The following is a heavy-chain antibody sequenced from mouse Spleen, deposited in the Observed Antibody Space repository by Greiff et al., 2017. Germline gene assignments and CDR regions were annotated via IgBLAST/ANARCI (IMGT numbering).Heavy chain of an antibody. CDR1: GFSLTSYA. CDR2: IWTGGGT. J-gene: IGHJ1*03. V-gene: IGHV2-9-1*01. D-gene: IGHD1-1*01. Sequence: VQRVESGPGLVAPSQSLSITCTVSGFSLTSYAISWVRQPPGKGLEWLGVIWTGGGTNYNSALKSRLSISKDNSKSQVFLKMNSLQTDDTARYYCARNLAYYGSSYVGWYFDVWGTGTTVTVSS. CDR3: ARNLAYYGSSYVGWYFDV.